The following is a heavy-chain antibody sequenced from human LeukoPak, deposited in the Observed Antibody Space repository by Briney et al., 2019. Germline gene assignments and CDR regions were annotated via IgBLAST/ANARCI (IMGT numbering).Heavy chain of an antibody. Sequence: SETLSLTCAVYGGSFSGYYWSWIRQPPGMGLEWIGEIKHSGSTNYNPSLKSRVTISVDTSKNQFSLKLSSVTAADTAVYYCARLVGWVDVWGKGTTVTVSS. J-gene: IGHJ6*04. V-gene: IGHV4-34*01. CDR2: IKHSGST. D-gene: IGHD2-2*01. CDR3: ARLVGWVDV. CDR1: GGSFSGYY.